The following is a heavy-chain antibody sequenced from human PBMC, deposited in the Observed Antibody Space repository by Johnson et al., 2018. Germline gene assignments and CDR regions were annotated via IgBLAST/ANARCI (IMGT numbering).Heavy chain of an antibody. CDR2: IWYDGSNK. CDR1: GFTFSSYG. D-gene: IGHD1-26*01. V-gene: IGHV3-33*01. J-gene: IGHJ4*02. CDR3: ARDGLRGWELFDY. Sequence: VQLVESGGGVVQPGRSLRLSCAASGFTFSSYGMHWVRQAPGKGLEWVAVIWYDGSNKYYADSVKGRFTISRDNSKNTLYLQMNSLRAEDTAVYYCARDGLRGWELFDYWGQGTLVTVSS.